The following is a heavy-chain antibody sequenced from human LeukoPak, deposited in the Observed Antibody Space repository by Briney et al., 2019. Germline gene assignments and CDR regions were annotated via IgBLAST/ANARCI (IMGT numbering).Heavy chain of an antibody. CDR3: ARRRELLRSNWYFDL. CDR1: GGSISSYY. V-gene: IGHV4-59*08. J-gene: IGHJ2*01. CDR2: IYNTGTT. Sequence: PSETLSLTCTVSGGSISSYYWSWIRQPPGKGLEWIGYIYNTGTTNHNPSLKSRLTISADTSKNQFSLRLSSVTAADTALYYCARRRELLRSNWYFDLWGRGTLVTVSS. D-gene: IGHD1-26*01.